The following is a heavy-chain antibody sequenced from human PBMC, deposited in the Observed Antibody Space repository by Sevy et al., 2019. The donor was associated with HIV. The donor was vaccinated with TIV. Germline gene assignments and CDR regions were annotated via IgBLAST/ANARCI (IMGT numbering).Heavy chain of an antibody. CDR3: ATSTYYDFWSGYYTLFDY. CDR1: GYTLTELS. CDR2: FDPEDGET. D-gene: IGHD3-3*01. J-gene: IGHJ4*02. V-gene: IGHV1-24*01. Sequence: ASVKVSRKVSGYTLTELSMHWVRQAPGKGLEWMGGFDPEDGETIYAQKFQGRVTMTEDTSTDTAYMELSSLRSEDTAVYYCATSTYYDFWSGYYTLFDYWGQGTLVTVSS.